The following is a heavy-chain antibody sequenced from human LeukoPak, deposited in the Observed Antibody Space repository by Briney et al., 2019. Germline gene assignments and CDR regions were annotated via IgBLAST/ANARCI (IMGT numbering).Heavy chain of an antibody. D-gene: IGHD3-22*01. CDR2: INAGNGNT. CDR1: GYTFTSYD. Sequence: ASVKVSCKASGYTFTSYDINWVSQAPGQRLEWMGWINAGNGNTKYSQKFQGRVTITRDTSASTAYMELSSLRSEDTAVYYCARARVLYDSSGYYPWGQGTLVTVSS. V-gene: IGHV1-3*01. J-gene: IGHJ5*02. CDR3: ARARVLYDSSGYYP.